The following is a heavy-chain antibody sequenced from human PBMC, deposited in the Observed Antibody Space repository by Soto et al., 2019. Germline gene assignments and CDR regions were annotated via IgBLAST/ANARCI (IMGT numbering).Heavy chain of an antibody. CDR1: GFTLSTNGVG. D-gene: IGHD2-15*01. CDR2: IFWDGDV. CDR3: AHSLRESGCSGGSCYYFDF. V-gene: IGHV2-5*02. Sequence: QITLKESGPTLVEPTQSLTLTCTFSGFTLSTNGVGVGWVRQAPGKAPEWLAIIFWDGDVRYSPSLKRRLSIIRDTSKILVVLIMTNVDPVDTATYFCAHSLRESGCSGGSCYYFDFWGQGTLVTVSS. J-gene: IGHJ4*02.